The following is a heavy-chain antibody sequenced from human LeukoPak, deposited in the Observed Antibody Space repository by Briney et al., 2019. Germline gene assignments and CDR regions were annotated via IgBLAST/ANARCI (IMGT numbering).Heavy chain of an antibody. D-gene: IGHD3-22*01. CDR3: AKDQTMIVVVITDYYYYYGMDV. Sequence: GESLRLSCAASGFTFSSYGMHWVRQAPGKGLEWVAVISYDGSNKYYADSVKGRFTISRDNSKNTLYLQMNSLRAEDTAVYYCAKDQTMIVVVITDYYYYYGMDVWGQGTTVTVSS. V-gene: IGHV3-30*18. J-gene: IGHJ6*02. CDR2: ISYDGSNK. CDR1: GFTFSSYG.